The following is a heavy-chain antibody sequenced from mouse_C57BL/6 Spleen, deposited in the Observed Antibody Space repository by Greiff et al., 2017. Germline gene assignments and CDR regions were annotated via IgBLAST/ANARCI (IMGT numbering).Heavy chain of an antibody. D-gene: IGHD4-1*01. V-gene: IGHV1-50*01. CDR2: IDPSDSYT. J-gene: IGHJ3*01. Sequence: QVQLQQPGAELVKPGASVKLSCKASGYTFTSYWMQWVKQRPGQGLEWIGEIDPSDSYTNYNQKFKGKATLTVDTSSRTAYMQLSSLTSEDSAVYYCARGELGRVAYWGQGTLVTVSA. CDR1: GYTFTSYW. CDR3: ARGELGRVAY.